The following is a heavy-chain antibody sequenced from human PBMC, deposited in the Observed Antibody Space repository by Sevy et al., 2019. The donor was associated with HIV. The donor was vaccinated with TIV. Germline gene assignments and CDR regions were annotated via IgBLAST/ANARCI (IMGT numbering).Heavy chain of an antibody. V-gene: IGHV3-23*01. D-gene: IGHD4-17*01. J-gene: IGHJ4*02. CDR3: AKSRNYGDYEGFDY. CDR2: ISGSGSST. CDR1: GFTFSSYA. Sequence: GGSLRLSCAASGFTFSSYAMSWVRQAPGKGLEWVSAISGSGSSTYYADSVKGRFTISRDNSKNTLYLRMNSLRAEDTAVYYCAKSRNYGDYEGFDYWGQGTLVTVSS.